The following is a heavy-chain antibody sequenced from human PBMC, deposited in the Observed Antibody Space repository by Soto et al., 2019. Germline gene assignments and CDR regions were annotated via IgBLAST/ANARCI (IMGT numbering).Heavy chain of an antibody. CDR3: ARHLHSGWLYGLAV. D-gene: IGHD6-19*01. CDR2: IAPSDSYT. V-gene: IGHV5-10-1*03. J-gene: IGHJ6*02. Sequence: EVQLVQSGVEVKKPGESLRISCKVSGYNFGTYWISWVRQMPGKGLEWMGRIAPSDSYTYYSPSFQGHVTISADTSISTAYLQWSSLKASDTAVYYCARHLHSGWLYGLAVWGQGTTVTVSS. CDR1: GYNFGTYW.